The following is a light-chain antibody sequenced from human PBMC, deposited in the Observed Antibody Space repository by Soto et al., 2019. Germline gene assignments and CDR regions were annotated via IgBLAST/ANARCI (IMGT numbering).Light chain of an antibody. CDR1: SSNIGSNT. Sequence: QSVLTQPPSASGTPGQRVSISCSGSSSNIGSNTVSWYQQLPGTAPKLLIYNNNQRPPGVPDRFSGSKSGTSASLAISGLQSEDEADYYCAAWDDSLNGPVFGGGTQLTVL. V-gene: IGLV1-44*01. J-gene: IGLJ2*01. CDR3: AAWDDSLNGPV. CDR2: NNN.